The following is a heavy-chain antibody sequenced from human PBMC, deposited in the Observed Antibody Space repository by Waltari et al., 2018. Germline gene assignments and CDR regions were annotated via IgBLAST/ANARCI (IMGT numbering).Heavy chain of an antibody. V-gene: IGHV3-74*01. Sequence: EVQVVESGGGTVQPGGSLRLSCAASGFNFSNYWMHWVRQPPGRGLVLISLINNVGCRTCYADSVNCRSTISRDNAKNVVFLQMYNLLPEDTSVYFFLSCIYLYSSFFFDLWCLVTIVIVSS. CDR2: INNVGCRT. CDR1: GFNFSNYW. J-gene: IGHJ3*01. D-gene: IGHD3-16*02. CDR3: LSCIYLYSSFFFDL.